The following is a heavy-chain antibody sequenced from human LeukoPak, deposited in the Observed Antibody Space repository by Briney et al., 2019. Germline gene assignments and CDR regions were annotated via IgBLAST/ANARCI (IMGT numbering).Heavy chain of an antibody. V-gene: IGHV4-39*01. CDR1: GGSLSSRGYY. J-gene: IGHJ4*02. D-gene: IGHD2-21*01. Sequence: KPSETLSLTCTVSGGSLSSRGYYWGWIRQPPGKGLEWFATISYSGDTYYNPSLKTQVTVSIDTSKNQFSLKLSSVTAADTAVYFCVSVHCGGNFCYGDSWGRGTLVIVSS. CDR2: ISYSGDT. CDR3: VSVHCGGNFCYGDS.